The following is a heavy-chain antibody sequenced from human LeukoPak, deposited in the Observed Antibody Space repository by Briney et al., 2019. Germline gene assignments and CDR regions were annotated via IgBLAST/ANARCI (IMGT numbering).Heavy chain of an antibody. CDR3: ARDFLEWLSPSYYGMDV. Sequence: SENLSLTCTVSGGSISSYYWSWLRQPAGKGLEWIGRIYTSGSTNYNPSLKSRVTMSVDTSKNQFSLKLSSVTAADTAVYYCARDFLEWLSPSYYGMDVWGQGTTVTVSS. CDR2: IYTSGST. D-gene: IGHD3-3*01. V-gene: IGHV4-4*07. J-gene: IGHJ6*02. CDR1: GGSISSYY.